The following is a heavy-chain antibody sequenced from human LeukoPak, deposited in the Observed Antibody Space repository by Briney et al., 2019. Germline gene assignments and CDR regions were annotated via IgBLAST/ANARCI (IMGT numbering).Heavy chain of an antibody. V-gene: IGHV3-30*18. J-gene: IGHJ4*02. CDR2: ISYDGSNK. CDR1: GFTFSSYG. CDR3: AKDYDGIVGASYFDY. Sequence: QPGGSLRLSCAASGFTFSSYGMHWVRQAPGKGLEWVAVISYDGSNKYYADSVKGRFTISRDNSKNTLYLQMNSLRAEDTAVYYCAKDYDGIVGASYFDYWGQGTLVTVSS. D-gene: IGHD1-26*01.